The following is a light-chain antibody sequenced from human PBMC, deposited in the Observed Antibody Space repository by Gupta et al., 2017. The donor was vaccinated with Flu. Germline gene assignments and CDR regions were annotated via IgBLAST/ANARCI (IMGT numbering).Light chain of an antibody. J-gene: IGKJ1*01. CDR2: KAS. Sequence: IQMTQSLSTLSASVGDRVTITCRASQSISSWLAWYQQKPGKAPNLLIYKASSLESGVPSRFSGSGSGTEFTLTISGLQPDDFATYYCQQYDSYPLTFGQGTKVEIK. V-gene: IGKV1-5*03. CDR1: QSISSW. CDR3: QQYDSYPLT.